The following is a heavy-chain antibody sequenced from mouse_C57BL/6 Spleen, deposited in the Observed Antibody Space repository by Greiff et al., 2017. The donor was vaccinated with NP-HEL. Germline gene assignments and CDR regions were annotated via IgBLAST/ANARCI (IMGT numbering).Heavy chain of an antibody. CDR2: IDPSDSYT. D-gene: IGHD1-1*01. Sequence: VQLQQPGAELVMPGASVKLSCKASGYTFTIYWMHWVKQRPGQGLEWIGEIDPSDSYTNYNQKFKGKSTLTVDKSSSTAYMQLSSLTSEDSAVYYCARGGGSSLYAMDYWGQGTSVTVSS. CDR3: ARGGGSSLYAMDY. J-gene: IGHJ4*01. V-gene: IGHV1-69*01. CDR1: GYTFTIYW.